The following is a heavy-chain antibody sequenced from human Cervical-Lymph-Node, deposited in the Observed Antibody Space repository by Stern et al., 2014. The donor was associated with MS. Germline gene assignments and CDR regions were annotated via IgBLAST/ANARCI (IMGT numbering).Heavy chain of an antibody. CDR3: ARVDDCSGGTCFSTSWFDP. CDR2: IYQDGST. D-gene: IGHD2-15*01. CDR1: GGSFNNYY. V-gene: IGHV4-59*01. Sequence: QVQLQESGPGLVKPSETLSLTCTVSGGSFNNYYWSWIRQPPGKGLEWIGYIYQDGSTKYNPSRKSRVTISLHTSKKQFSLRLTSVTAADTAVYYCARVDDCSGGTCFSTSWFDPWGQGTLVTVSS. J-gene: IGHJ5*02.